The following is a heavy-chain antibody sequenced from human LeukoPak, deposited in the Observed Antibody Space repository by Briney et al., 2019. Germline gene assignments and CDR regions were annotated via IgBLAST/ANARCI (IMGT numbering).Heavy chain of an antibody. V-gene: IGHV4-59*01. CDR2: FYHSGST. CDR3: ARHFYASSDDAFDI. J-gene: IGHJ3*02. Sequence: SETLSLTCTVSGGSISSYYWSWIRQPPGKGLEWIGYFYHSGSTNYNPSLKSRVTMSVDTSKNQFSLKLSSVTAADTAVYYCARHFYASSDDAFDIWGQGTLVTVSS. D-gene: IGHD3-22*01. CDR1: GGSISSYY.